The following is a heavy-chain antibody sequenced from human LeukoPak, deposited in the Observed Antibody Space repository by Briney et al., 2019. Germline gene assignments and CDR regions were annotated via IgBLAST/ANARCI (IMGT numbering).Heavy chain of an antibody. CDR1: GFTFSSYA. CDR3: AIPYSYGRPLIDC. D-gene: IGHD5-18*01. Sequence: PGGSLRLSCAASGFTFSSYAMSWVRQAPGKGLEWVSAISGSGGSTYYADSVKGRFTISRDNSKDTLYLQMNSLRAEDTAVYYCAIPYSYGRPLIDCWGQGTLVTVSS. CDR2: ISGSGGST. J-gene: IGHJ4*02. V-gene: IGHV3-23*01.